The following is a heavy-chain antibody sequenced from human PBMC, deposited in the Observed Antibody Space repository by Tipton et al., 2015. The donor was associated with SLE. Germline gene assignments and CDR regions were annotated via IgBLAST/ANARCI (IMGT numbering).Heavy chain of an antibody. Sequence: SGFTFSSYGMHWVRQAPGKGLEWVAFIRYDGSNKYYADSVKGRFTISRDNSKNTLYLQMNSLRAEDTAVYYCAKDWSYYYGSGSSWYYFDYWGQGTLVTVSS. CDR2: IRYDGSNK. V-gene: IGHV3-30*02. D-gene: IGHD3-10*01. CDR1: GFTFSSYG. J-gene: IGHJ4*02. CDR3: AKDWSYYYGSGSSWYYFDY.